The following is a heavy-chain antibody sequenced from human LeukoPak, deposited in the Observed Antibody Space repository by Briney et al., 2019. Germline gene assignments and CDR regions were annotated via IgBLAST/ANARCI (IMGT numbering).Heavy chain of an antibody. D-gene: IGHD3-22*01. CDR2: MSSSGSYI. Sequence: GGSLRLSCAASGFTFSSYSVSWVRQAPGKGLEWVASMSSSGSYIYYADSGKGRFTISRDNAKNSLYLQMNSLRAEDTAVYYCARTYYYGCSGYYSYWGQGTLLPVP. CDR1: GFTFSSYS. V-gene: IGHV3-21*01. CDR3: ARTYYYGCSGYYSY. J-gene: IGHJ1*01.